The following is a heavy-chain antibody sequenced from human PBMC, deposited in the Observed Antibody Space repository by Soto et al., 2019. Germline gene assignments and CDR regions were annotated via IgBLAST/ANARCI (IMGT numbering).Heavy chain of an antibody. Sequence: ASVKVSCKASGFTFTSSAMQWLRQARGQRLEWIGWIVVGSGNTNYAQKFQERVTITRDMSTSTAYMELSSLRPEDTAVYYCAAPRPNRYYYYYMDVWGKGTTVTVSS. V-gene: IGHV1-58*02. CDR1: GFTFTSSA. J-gene: IGHJ6*03. CDR3: AAPRPNRYYYYYMDV. CDR2: IVVGSGNT.